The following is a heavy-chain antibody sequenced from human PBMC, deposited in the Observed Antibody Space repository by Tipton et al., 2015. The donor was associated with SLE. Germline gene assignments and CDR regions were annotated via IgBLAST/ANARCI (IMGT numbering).Heavy chain of an antibody. CDR3: ARGVAHYYDSGSFDI. Sequence: LRLSCTVSGGSFSGYAWSWVRQTPGKGLEWIGEINYSGSSNYNPSLESRVTISIAPSMNQLSLTLSSVTAADTAFYYCARGVAHYYDSGSFDIWGQGTMVTVSS. CDR2: INYSGSS. V-gene: IGHV4-34*01. J-gene: IGHJ3*02. D-gene: IGHD3-16*01. CDR1: GGSFSGYA.